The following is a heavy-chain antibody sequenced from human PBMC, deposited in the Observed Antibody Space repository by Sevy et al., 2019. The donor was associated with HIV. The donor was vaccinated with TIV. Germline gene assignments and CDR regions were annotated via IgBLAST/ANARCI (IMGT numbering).Heavy chain of an antibody. J-gene: IGHJ4*02. Sequence: GGSLRLSCAASGFSVSRNHINWVRQAPGKGQEWISVIYSDGTTQYADSVKGRFTISRDTSNNTVYLQVSSLRADDTAVYYCAGRLSSAWYFDFWGQGTLVTVSS. CDR1: GFSVSRNH. V-gene: IGHV3-53*01. D-gene: IGHD6-19*01. CDR3: AGRLSSAWYFDF. CDR2: IYSDGTT.